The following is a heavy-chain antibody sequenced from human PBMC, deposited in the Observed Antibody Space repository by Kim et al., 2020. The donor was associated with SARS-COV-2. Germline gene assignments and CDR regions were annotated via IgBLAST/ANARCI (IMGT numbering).Heavy chain of an antibody. J-gene: IGHJ5*02. V-gene: IGHV1-18*01. CDR1: GYTFTSYG. D-gene: IGHD3-3*01. CDR3: ARDRDFWSGYYMVGWFDP. Sequence: ASVKVSCKASGYTFTSYGISLVRQAPGQGLEWMGWISAYNGNTNYAQKLQGRVTMTTDTSTSTAYMELRSLRSDDTAVYYCARDRDFWSGYYMVGWFDPWGQGTLVTVSS. CDR2: ISAYNGNT.